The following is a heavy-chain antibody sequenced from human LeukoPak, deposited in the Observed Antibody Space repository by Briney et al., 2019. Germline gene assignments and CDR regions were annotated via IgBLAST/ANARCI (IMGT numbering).Heavy chain of an antibody. CDR3: ARAGFGELLVAAFDI. J-gene: IGHJ3*02. V-gene: IGHV3-21*01. CDR1: GFTFSSYA. CDR2: ISSSSTYI. D-gene: IGHD1-26*01. Sequence: GGSLRLSCAASGFTFSSYAMHWVRQAPGKGLEWVSSISSSSTYIYYADSLKGRFTISRDNAKKSLYLQMNSLRVEDTAVYYCARAGFGELLVAAFDIWGQGTMVTVSS.